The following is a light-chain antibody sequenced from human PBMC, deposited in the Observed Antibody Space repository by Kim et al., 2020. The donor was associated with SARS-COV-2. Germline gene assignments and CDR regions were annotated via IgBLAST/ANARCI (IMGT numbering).Light chain of an antibody. Sequence: SVSAGQTASITCAGDRLGDKYVCWYQQKAGQSPVVVIYQDSERPSGIPVRFSGSNSGNTATLTISGTQAMDEADYFCHVWDSTTTVFGGETHLTVL. CDR3: HVWDSTTTV. V-gene: IGLV3-1*01. CDR2: QDS. CDR1: RLGDKY. J-gene: IGLJ2*01.